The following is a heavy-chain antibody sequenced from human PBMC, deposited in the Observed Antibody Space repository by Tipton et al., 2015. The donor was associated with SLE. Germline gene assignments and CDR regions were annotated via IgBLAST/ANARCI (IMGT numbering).Heavy chain of an antibody. Sequence: QLVQSGAEVKKPGASVKVSCKASGNTFATSAINWVRQAPGQGLEWMGWMNPNGGHTAHARKFQGRLIMTRNTAIRTAYMELGGLRSDDTAVYYCARETTGTRGGMDVWGQRTTVTFSS. J-gene: IGHJ6*02. CDR3: ARETTGTRGGMDV. V-gene: IGHV1-8*01. CDR1: GNTFATSA. D-gene: IGHD1/OR15-1a*01. CDR2: MNPNGGHT.